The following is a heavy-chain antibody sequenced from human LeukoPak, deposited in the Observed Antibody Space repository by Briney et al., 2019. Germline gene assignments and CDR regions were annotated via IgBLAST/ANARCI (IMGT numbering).Heavy chain of an antibody. J-gene: IGHJ4*02. CDR3: ARRRDGYDLGDYFDY. Sequence: PGESLKISCKGSGYSFTSYWIGWVRQMPGKGLEWMGIIYPGDSDTRYSPSFQGQVTISADKSISTAYLQWSSLKASDTAMYYCARRRDGYDLGDYFDYWGQGTLVTVSS. CDR1: GYSFTSYW. V-gene: IGHV5-51*01. CDR2: IYPGDSDT. D-gene: IGHD5-24*01.